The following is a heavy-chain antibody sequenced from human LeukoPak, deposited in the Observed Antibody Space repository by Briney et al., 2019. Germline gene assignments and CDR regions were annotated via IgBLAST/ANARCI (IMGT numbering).Heavy chain of an antibody. V-gene: IGHV3-23*01. CDR1: GFTFSTFA. Sequence: GGSLRLSCEASGFTFSTFAMIWVRQPPGKGLEWVSTFSGSGGSTHYADSVKGRFTISRDNSKNTLYLQMNSLRAEDTAVYYCAKSGLNRFDYWGQGTLVTVSS. CDR3: AKSGLNRFDY. D-gene: IGHD2-15*01. CDR2: FSGSGGST. J-gene: IGHJ4*02.